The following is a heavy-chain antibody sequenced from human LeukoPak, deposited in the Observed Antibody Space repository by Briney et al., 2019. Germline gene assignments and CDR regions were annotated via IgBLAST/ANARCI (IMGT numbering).Heavy chain of an antibody. D-gene: IGHD6-13*01. CDR1: GFTFSSYE. V-gene: IGHV3-48*03. J-gene: IGHJ4*02. CDR2: IVNGGSTI. CDR3: ARETPDSSSWTVFDY. Sequence: GGSLRLSCAASGFTFSSYEMNWVRQAPGKGLEWVSYIVNGGSTIYYADSVKGRFTISRDNAENSLYLQMNSLRAEDTAMYYCARETPDSSSWTVFDYWGQGTLVTVSS.